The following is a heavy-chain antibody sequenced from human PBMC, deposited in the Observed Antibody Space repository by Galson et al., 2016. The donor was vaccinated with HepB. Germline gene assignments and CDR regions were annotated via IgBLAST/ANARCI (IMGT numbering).Heavy chain of an antibody. CDR2: INHSGTT. CDR3: ARNYGDAPPFDH. CDR1: VGSFSGYY. D-gene: IGHD4-17*01. V-gene: IGHV4-34*01. J-gene: IGHJ4*02. Sequence: SETLSLTCAVYVGSFSGYYWSWIRQPPGQGLEWIGEINHSGTTNYNPSLKSRVTISVDTSKNQLSLKLNSVTAADTAVYYCARNYGDAPPFDHWGQGTLVTVSS.